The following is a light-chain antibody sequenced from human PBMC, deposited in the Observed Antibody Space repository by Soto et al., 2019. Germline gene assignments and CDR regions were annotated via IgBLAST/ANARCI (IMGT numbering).Light chain of an antibody. Sequence: EIVLTQTKGTLSLSPGERATLSCRASQSVSNNYLAWYQQKPGQAPRLLIYGASNRATGIPDRFSGSGSGTDFTLTISRLEPEDFAVYYCQQYGSSPETFGQGTRLEIK. V-gene: IGKV3-20*01. J-gene: IGKJ5*01. CDR2: GAS. CDR3: QQYGSSPET. CDR1: QSVSNNY.